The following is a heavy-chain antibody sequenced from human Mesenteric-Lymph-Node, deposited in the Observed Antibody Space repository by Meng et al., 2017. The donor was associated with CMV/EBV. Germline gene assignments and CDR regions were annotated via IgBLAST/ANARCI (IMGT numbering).Heavy chain of an antibody. Sequence: GESLKISCAASGFTFSDYYMSWIRQAPGEGLEWVSYISSSGSTIYYADSVKGRFTISRDNAKNSLYLQMNSLRAEDTAVYYCAREGYHDILTGYLYCYGMDVWGQGTTVTVSS. J-gene: IGHJ6*02. CDR3: AREGYHDILTGYLYCYGMDV. CDR1: GFTFSDYY. CDR2: ISSSGSTI. D-gene: IGHD3-9*01. V-gene: IGHV3-11*01.